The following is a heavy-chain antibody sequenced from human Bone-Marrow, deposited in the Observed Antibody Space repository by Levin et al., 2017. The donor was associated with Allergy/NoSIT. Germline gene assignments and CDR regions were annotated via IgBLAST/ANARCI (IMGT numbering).Heavy chain of an antibody. Sequence: SQTLSLTCSIYGGSFSASFWSWIRQPPGKGLEWIGEITHGGSTNYIPSLKSRVTISGDTSKNQFSLRLTSLTAADTAVYYCARGQNYFGQQGWYFDLWGRGTLVTVSS. CDR3: ARGQNYFGQQGWYFDL. CDR1: GGSFSASF. V-gene: IGHV4-34*01. J-gene: IGHJ2*01. D-gene: IGHD3-10*01. CDR2: ITHGGST.